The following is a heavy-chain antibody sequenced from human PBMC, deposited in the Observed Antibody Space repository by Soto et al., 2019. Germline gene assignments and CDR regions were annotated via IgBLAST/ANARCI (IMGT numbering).Heavy chain of an antibody. J-gene: IGHJ4*02. CDR3: AIEETGSGNWDY. D-gene: IGHD3-10*01. Sequence: QVQLMQSGAEVKNPGASVKVSCKGSGYTFTRHGIHWVRQAPGQRLEWMGWINTDNGHTVYSQKFQGRVTITRDTSANTAYMDLSSLRFEDTAVYHCAIEETGSGNWDYWGQGNLVTVSS. V-gene: IGHV1-3*04. CDR1: GYTFTRHG. CDR2: INTDNGHT.